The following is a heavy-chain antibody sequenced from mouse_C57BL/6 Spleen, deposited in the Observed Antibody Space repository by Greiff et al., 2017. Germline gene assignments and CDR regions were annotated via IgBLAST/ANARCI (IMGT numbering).Heavy chain of an antibody. CDR1: GYTFTSYG. D-gene: IGHD2-2*01. CDR3: ARVDYAYVVCAMDY. CDR2: IYPRNGNT. Sequence: VQLQQSGAELARPGASVKISCKASGYTFTSYGISWVKQSNGKSLEWIGEIYPRNGNTYYNEKFKGKATLTADKSSSTAYMELRSLTSEDSAVYFCARVDYAYVVCAMDYWGQGTSVTVSS. J-gene: IGHJ4*01. V-gene: IGHV1-81*01.